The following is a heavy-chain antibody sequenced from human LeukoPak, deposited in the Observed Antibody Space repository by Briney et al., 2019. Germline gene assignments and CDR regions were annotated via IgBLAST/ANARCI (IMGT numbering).Heavy chain of an antibody. CDR3: ARAEPSCSSTSCYIAYFDY. Sequence: PGGSLRLSCAASGFTVSSNYMSWVRQAPGKGLEWVSVIYSGGSTYYADSVKGRFTISRDNFKNTLYLQMNSLRAEDTAVYYCARAEPSCSSTSCYIAYFDYWGQGTLVTVSS. J-gene: IGHJ4*02. CDR1: GFTVSSNY. CDR2: IYSGGST. V-gene: IGHV3-66*02. D-gene: IGHD2-2*02.